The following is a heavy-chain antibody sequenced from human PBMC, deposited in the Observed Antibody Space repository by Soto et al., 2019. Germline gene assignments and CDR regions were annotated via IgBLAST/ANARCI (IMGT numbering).Heavy chain of an antibody. V-gene: IGHV3-33*01. CDR2: IWYDGSNK. Sequence: GGSLRLSCAASGFTFSSYGMHWVRQAPGKGLEWVAVIWYDGSNKYYADSVKGRFTISRDNSKNTLYLQMNSLRAGDTAVYYCARDGTPRLFGDHSYGMDVWGQGTTVTVSS. J-gene: IGHJ6*02. CDR3: ARDGTPRLFGDHSYGMDV. CDR1: GFTFSSYG. D-gene: IGHD3-10*02.